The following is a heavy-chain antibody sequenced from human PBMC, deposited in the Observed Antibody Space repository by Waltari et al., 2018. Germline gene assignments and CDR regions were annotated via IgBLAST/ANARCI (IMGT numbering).Heavy chain of an antibody. CDR1: GYFLNTGFY. J-gene: IGHJ4*02. D-gene: IGHD2-2*03. V-gene: IGHV4-38-2*01. CDR2: IYREGAT. Sequence: QVQLLESGSGLLQPSETLSLTCGVSGYFLNTGFYLGWIRQSPGKGLEWIATIYREGATFYNPAVKSRGTISMDTSKNPFALSLKSVKATDTAVYYCVRQVLGYCTSAACRRLESWGQGTPVTVSP. CDR3: VRQVLGYCTSAACRRLES.